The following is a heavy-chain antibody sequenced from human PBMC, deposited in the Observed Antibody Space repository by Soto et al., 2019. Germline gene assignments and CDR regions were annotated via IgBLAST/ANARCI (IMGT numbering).Heavy chain of an antibody. V-gene: IGHV1-18*01. CDR1: GGTFSTYT. J-gene: IGHJ4*02. D-gene: IGHD3-10*01. CDR3: ARDQVTMVRGGEFDY. CDR2: ISAYNGNT. Sequence: GASVKVSCKTSGGTFSTYTVSWVRQAPGRGLEWMGWISAYNGNTNYAQKLQGRVTMTTDTSTSTAYMELRSLRSDDTAVYYCARDQVTMVRGGEFDYWGQGTLVTVSS.